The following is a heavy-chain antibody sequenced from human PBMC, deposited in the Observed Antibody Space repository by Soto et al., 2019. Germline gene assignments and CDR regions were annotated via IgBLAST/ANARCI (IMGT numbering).Heavy chain of an antibody. Sequence: QVQLVESGGALVQPGGSLRLSCATSGFTLGDHYMSWIRQAPGKGLEFISYSSPRGTYKNYADSVKGRFTVSRDNAKNAFYLQLNSLRLEDTGVYFCSRGGGGGVFGIWGQGTFVSVS. CDR1: GFTLGDHY. CDR2: SSPRGTYK. D-gene: IGHD2-15*01. J-gene: IGHJ4*02. V-gene: IGHV3-11*05. CDR3: SRGGGGGVFGI.